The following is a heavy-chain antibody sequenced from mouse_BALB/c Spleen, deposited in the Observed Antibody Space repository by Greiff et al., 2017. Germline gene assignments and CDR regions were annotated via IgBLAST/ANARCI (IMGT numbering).Heavy chain of an antibody. Sequence: EVQLVESGPELVKPGASVKISCKASGYSFTGYFMNWVMQSHGKSLEWIGRINPYNGDTFYNQKFKGKATLTVDKSSSTAHMELRSLASEDSAVYYCARSREDGSFDYWGQGTTLTVSS. CDR1: GYSFTGYF. V-gene: IGHV1-20*02. CDR3: ARSREDGSFDY. D-gene: IGHD2-3*01. CDR2: INPYNGDT. J-gene: IGHJ2*01.